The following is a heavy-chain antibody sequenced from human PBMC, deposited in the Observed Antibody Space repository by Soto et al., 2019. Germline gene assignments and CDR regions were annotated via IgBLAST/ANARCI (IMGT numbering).Heavy chain of an antibody. CDR1: GYTFTSYY. Sequence: ASVKVSCKASGYTFTSYYMHWVRQAPGQGLECMGIINPSGGSTSYAQKFQGRVTMTRDTSTSTVYMELSSLRSEDTAVYYCARDTVSNYYDSSGSADAFAICGQGTMVTGSS. D-gene: IGHD3-22*01. J-gene: IGHJ3*02. CDR2: INPSGGST. V-gene: IGHV1-46*03. CDR3: ARDTVSNYYDSSGSADAFAI.